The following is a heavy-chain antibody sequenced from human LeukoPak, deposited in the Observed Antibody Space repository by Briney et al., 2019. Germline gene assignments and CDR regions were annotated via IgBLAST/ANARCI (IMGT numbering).Heavy chain of an antibody. J-gene: IGHJ1*01. CDR2: IYHSGST. CDR1: GGSISSGDYY. V-gene: IGHV4-30-4*01. Sequence: SETLSLTCTVSGGSISSGDYYWSWIRQPPGKGLEWIGYIYHSGSTYYNPSLKSRVTISVDTSKNQFSLKLSSVTAADTAVYYCARSTVTTPAEYFQHWGQGTLVTVSS. D-gene: IGHD4-17*01. CDR3: ARSTVTTPAEYFQH.